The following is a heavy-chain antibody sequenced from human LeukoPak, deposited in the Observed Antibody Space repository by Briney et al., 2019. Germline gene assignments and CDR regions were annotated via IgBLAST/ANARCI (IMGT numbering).Heavy chain of an antibody. CDR3: ARVLKYSGSYYCDY. V-gene: IGHV4-31*03. J-gene: IGHJ4*02. D-gene: IGHD1-26*01. CDR1: GDSISGGGSS. CDR2: IYDSGNT. Sequence: KSSETLSLTCTVSGDSISGGGSSWTWIRQHPGKGLEWIGYIYDSGNTYYNPSLRSRVTISVDTAKNQFSLKLGSVTAADTAVYYCARVLKYSGSYYCDYWGQGTLVTVSS.